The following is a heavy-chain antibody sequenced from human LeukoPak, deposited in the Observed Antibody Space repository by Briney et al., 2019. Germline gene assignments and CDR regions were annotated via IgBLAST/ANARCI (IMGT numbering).Heavy chain of an antibody. Sequence: PSETLSLTCTVSGGSISSYYWSWIRQPPGKGLEWIGHIYGSGSTNYIPSLKSRVTLSVDTSKNQFSLKLSSVTAADTAVYFCARSNVDTAVDYWGQGTLVTVSS. V-gene: IGHV4-59*12. CDR3: ARSNVDTAVDY. J-gene: IGHJ4*02. D-gene: IGHD5-18*01. CDR1: GGSISSYY. CDR2: IYGSGST.